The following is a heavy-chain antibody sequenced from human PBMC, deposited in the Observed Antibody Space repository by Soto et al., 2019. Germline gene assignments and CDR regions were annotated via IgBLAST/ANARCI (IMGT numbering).Heavy chain of an antibody. V-gene: IGHV4-4*02. Sequence: SENLSLTCGVSGGTVASSHWWSWVRQSPGRGLEWIGNVYHTGDTNFNPSLQSRVTFSVDKSNNQFSLRLTSVTAADTAVYFCAREIVTAGGNNYFDPWGPGTLVTVSS. CDR3: AREIVTAGGNNYFDP. J-gene: IGHJ5*02. CDR1: GGTVASSHW. D-gene: IGHD2-21*02. CDR2: VYHTGDT.